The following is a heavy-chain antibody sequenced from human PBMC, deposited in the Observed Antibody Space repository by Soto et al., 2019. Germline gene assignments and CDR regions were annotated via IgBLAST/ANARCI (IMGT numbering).Heavy chain of an antibody. CDR1: GFTFSSYS. V-gene: IGHV3-21*01. CDR3: AREKNGDYIWGSYRYSPGC. CDR2: ISSSSSYI. Sequence: EVQLVESGGGLVKPGGSLRLSCAASGFTFSSYSMNWVRQAPGKGLEWVSSISSSSSYIYYADSVKGRFTISRDNAKNSLYLQMNSLRAEDTAVYYCAREKNGDYIWGSYRYSPGCWGQGTLVTVSS. J-gene: IGHJ4*02. D-gene: IGHD3-16*02.